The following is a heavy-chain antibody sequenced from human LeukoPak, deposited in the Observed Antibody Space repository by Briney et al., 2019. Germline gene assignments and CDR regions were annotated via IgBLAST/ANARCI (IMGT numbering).Heavy chain of an antibody. V-gene: IGHV1-18*01. CDR2: ISTYNGHT. CDR3: ARLSRNYRTFDY. J-gene: IGHJ4*02. Sequence: WASVKVSWKASGYTFDNYGINWVRQAPGQGLEWMGWISTYNGHTDYEHKLQGRVALTTDTSTNTAYMELRRLTSDDTAVYYCARLSRNYRTFDYWGQGSLVIVSS. CDR1: GYTFDNYG. D-gene: IGHD1-7*01.